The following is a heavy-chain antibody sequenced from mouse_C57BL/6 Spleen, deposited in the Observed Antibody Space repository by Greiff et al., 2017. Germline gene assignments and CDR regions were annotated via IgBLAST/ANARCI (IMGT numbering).Heavy chain of an antibody. CDR3: ARGETAQARGFVY. CDR2: IDPSDSYT. CDR1: GYTFTSYW. Sequence: QQPGAELVMPGASVKLSCKASGYTFTSYWMHWVKQRPGQGLEWIGEIDPSDSYTNYNQKFKGKSTLTVNKSSNTAYMRLSSLTSEASGVYCGARGETAQARGFVYWGQGTWVLVSA. V-gene: IGHV1-69*01. D-gene: IGHD3-2*02. J-gene: IGHJ3*01.